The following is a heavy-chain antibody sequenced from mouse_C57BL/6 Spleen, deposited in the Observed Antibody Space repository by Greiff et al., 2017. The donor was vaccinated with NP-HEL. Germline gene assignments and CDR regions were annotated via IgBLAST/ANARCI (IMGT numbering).Heavy chain of an antibody. J-gene: IGHJ2*01. D-gene: IGHD2-4*01. CDR1: GYTFTDYE. V-gene: IGHV1-15*01. CDR3: TRGGITYYFDY. CDR2: IDPETGGT. Sequence: VQLKESGAELVRPGASVTLSCKASGYTFTDYEMHWVKQTPVHGLEWIGAIDPETGGTAYNQKFKGKAILTADKSSSTAYLELRSLTSEDSAVYYCTRGGITYYFDYWGQGTTLTVSS.